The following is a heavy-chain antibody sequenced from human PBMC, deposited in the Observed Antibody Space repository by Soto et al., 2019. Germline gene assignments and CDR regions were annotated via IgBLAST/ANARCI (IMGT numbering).Heavy chain of an antibody. CDR1: GYRFTSSW. CDR2: IYPGDSDT. CDR3: GRDEVRNGVGV. V-gene: IGHV5-51*01. Sequence: LKISCKASGYRFTSSWIGWVRQMPGKGLEWMGIIYPGDSDTRYRPSFQGQVTISADKSSSPAYLQMNSLRVEDTALYYCGRDEVRNGVGVWGQGTMVTVSS. J-gene: IGHJ6*02.